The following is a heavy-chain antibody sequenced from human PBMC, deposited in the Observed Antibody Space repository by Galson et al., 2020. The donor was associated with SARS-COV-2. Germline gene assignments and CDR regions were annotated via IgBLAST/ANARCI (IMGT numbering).Heavy chain of an antibody. CDR3: ARGGYSSAAIARNYGMDV. CDR1: GFTFSDYY. J-gene: IGHJ6*02. V-gene: IGHV3-11*01. D-gene: IGHD6-25*01. CDR2: ISSSGSTI. Sequence: GGSLRLSCAASGFTFSDYYMSWIRQAPGKGLEWVSYISSSGSTIYYADSVKGRFTISRDNAKNSLYLQMNSLRAEDTAVYYCARGGYSSAAIARNYGMDVWGQGTTVTVSS.